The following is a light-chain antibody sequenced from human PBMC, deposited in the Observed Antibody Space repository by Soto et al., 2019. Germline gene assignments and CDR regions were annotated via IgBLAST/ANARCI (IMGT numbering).Light chain of an antibody. V-gene: IGLV2-14*01. CDR3: QAWDSSTAYV. CDR2: EVS. Sequence: QSALTQPASVSGSPGQSITISCTGTSSDVGGYNYVSWYQQHPGKAPKLMIYEVSNRPSGVSNRFSGSKSGNTASLTISGLQAEDEADYYCQAWDSSTAYVFGTGTKLTVL. CDR1: SSDVGGYNY. J-gene: IGLJ1*01.